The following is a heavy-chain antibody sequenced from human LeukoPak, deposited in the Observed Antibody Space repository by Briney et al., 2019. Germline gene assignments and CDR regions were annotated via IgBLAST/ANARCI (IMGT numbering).Heavy chain of an antibody. CDR3: LKREQFPDGGQH. CDR1: GFTFSSYA. V-gene: IGHV3-30-3*02. Sequence: PGGSLRLSCAASGFTFSSYAMHWVRQAPGKGLEWVAVISYDGSNKYYADSVKGRFTISRDNSKNTLYLQMNSLRAEDTATYFCLKREQFPDGGQHWGQGTLVTVSS. J-gene: IGHJ4*02. D-gene: IGHD1/OR15-1a*01. CDR2: ISYDGSNK.